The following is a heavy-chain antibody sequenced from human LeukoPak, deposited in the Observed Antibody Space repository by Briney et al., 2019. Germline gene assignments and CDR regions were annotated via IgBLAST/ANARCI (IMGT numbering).Heavy chain of an antibody. Sequence: SETLSLTCAVYGGSFSGYYWSWIRQPPGKGLEWIGEINHSGSTNYNPSLKSRVTISVDTSKNQFSLKLSSVTAADTAVYYCVRGNKGTRRFDYWGQGTLVTVSS. V-gene: IGHV4-34*01. CDR2: INHSGST. D-gene: IGHD1/OR15-1a*01. CDR1: GGSFSGYY. CDR3: VRGNKGTRRFDY. J-gene: IGHJ4*02.